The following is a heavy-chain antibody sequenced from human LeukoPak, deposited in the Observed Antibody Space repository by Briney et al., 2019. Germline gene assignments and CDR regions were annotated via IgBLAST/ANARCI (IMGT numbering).Heavy chain of an antibody. D-gene: IGHD3-10*01. CDR1: GGSFSGYY. J-gene: IGHJ5*02. CDR2: INHSGST. Sequence: SETLSLTCAVYGGSFSGYYWSWIRQPPGKGLEWIGEINHSGSTNYNPSLKSRVTISVDTSKNQLSLRLNSVTAADTAVYYCAREGVPYMVRGVISWFDPWGQGTLVTVSS. CDR3: AREGVPYMVRGVISWFDP. V-gene: IGHV4-34*01.